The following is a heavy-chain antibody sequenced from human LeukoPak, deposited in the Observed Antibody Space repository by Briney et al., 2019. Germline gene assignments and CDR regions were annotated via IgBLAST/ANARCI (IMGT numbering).Heavy chain of an antibody. J-gene: IGHJ4*02. CDR2: IRGSGGDT. V-gene: IGHV3-23*01. D-gene: IGHD5-24*01. Sequence: GGSLRLSCAASGFSFTNYAMSWVRQAPGKGLEWVSAIRGSGGDTNYADSVKGRFTISRDNFKNTLYLQMNSLKADDTAVYYCAKVSADGFNPIDSWGQGTLVTVSS. CDR3: AKVSADGFNPIDS. CDR1: GFSFTNYA.